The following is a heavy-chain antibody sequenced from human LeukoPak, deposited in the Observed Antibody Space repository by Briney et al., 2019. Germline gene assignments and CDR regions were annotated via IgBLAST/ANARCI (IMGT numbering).Heavy chain of an antibody. V-gene: IGHV3-49*03. CDR1: GFTFGDYA. CDR2: IRSKVYGGTT. CDR3: TREEDNSWFDP. J-gene: IGHJ5*02. Sequence: GGSLRLSCTASGFTFGDYAMSWFRQAPGKGLEWAGFIRSKVYGGTTKYAASVKGRFTISRDDSKSIAYLQMNSLKTEDTAVYYCTREEDNSWFDPWGQGTLVTVSS.